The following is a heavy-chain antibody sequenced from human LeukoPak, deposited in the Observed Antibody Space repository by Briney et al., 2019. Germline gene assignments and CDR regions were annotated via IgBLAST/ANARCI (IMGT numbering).Heavy chain of an antibody. Sequence: SVKVSCKASGGTFSSYAISWVRQAPGQGLEWMGGIIPIFGTANYAQKLQGRVTITADESTSTAYMELSSLRSEDTAVYYCAVDCSSTSCYAGVYWGQGTLVTVS. CDR3: AVDCSSTSCYAGVY. CDR2: IIPIFGTA. CDR1: GGTFSSYA. D-gene: IGHD2-2*01. J-gene: IGHJ4*02. V-gene: IGHV1-69*01.